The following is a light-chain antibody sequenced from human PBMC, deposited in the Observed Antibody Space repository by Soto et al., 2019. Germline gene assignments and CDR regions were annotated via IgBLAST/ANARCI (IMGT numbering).Light chain of an antibody. V-gene: IGLV2-14*03. Sequence: QSVLTQPASVSGSPGQSITISCTGTSSDVGNYNYVSWYQQHPGKAPRLMIYDVSNRPSGVSNRFSGSKSGNTASLTISGLQAEDEADHYCSSYSSSITLDVFGTGTKVTVL. CDR2: DVS. CDR1: SSDVGNYNY. J-gene: IGLJ1*01. CDR3: SSYSSSITLDV.